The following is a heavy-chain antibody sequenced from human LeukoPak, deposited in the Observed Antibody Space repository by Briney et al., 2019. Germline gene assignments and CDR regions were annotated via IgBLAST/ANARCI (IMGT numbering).Heavy chain of an antibody. CDR2: ISSSSYI. Sequence: GGSLRLSCAASGFTFSSYSMNWVRQAPGKGLEWVSSISSSSYIYYADSVKGRFTISRDNAKNSLYLQMNSLRAEDTAVYYCARDAVDTAMARVGFDYWGQGTLVTVSS. CDR3: ARDAVDTAMARVGFDY. CDR1: GFTFSSYS. V-gene: IGHV3-21*01. J-gene: IGHJ4*02. D-gene: IGHD5-18*01.